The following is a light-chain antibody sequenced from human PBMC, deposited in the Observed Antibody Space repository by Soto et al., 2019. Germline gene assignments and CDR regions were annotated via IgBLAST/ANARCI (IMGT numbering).Light chain of an antibody. Sequence: QSVLTQPPSASGTPGQRVTISCSGSSSNIGSNSVNWYQQLPRTAPKLLIYSNSQRPSGVPDRISGSRSGTSASLAISGLQSEDEADYYCAAWDDSLIGHVFGTGTKLTVL. CDR1: SSNIGSNS. J-gene: IGLJ1*01. CDR2: SNS. CDR3: AAWDDSLIGHV. V-gene: IGLV1-44*01.